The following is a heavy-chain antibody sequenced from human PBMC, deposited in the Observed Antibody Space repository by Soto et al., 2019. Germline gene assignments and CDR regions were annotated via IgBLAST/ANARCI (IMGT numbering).Heavy chain of an antibody. Sequence: QVQLVQSGAEVKKPGSSVKVSCKASGGTFSSYAISWVRQAPGQGLEWMGGIIPIFGTANYAQKFQGRVTITADESTSTAYMELSSLRSEDTAVYYCARDRIVVVTVTYYYYGMDVWGQGTTVTVSS. V-gene: IGHV1-69*01. CDR3: ARDRIVVVTVTYYYYGMDV. D-gene: IGHD2-21*02. CDR1: GGTFSSYA. CDR2: IIPIFGTA. J-gene: IGHJ6*02.